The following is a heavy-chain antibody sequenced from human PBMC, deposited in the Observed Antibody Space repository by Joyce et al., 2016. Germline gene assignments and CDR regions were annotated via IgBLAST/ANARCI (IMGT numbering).Heavy chain of an antibody. V-gene: IGHV3-9*01. D-gene: IGHD3-10*01. CDR2: INWNSGSI. Sequence: EVQLVESGGGLVQPGRSLRLSCAASGFTFDDYAMHCVRQAPGKGLEWVSGINWNSGSIGYAGSVKGRFTISRDNAKNSLYLQMNSLRAEDTALYYCAKGRGVNYYYYGMDVWGQGTTVTVSS. CDR1: GFTFDDYA. J-gene: IGHJ6*02. CDR3: AKGRGVNYYYYGMDV.